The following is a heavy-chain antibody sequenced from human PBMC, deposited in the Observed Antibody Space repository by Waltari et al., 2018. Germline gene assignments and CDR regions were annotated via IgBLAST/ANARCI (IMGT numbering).Heavy chain of an antibody. CDR2: IYYSGST. Sequence: QVQLQESGPGLVKPSETLSLTCTVSGGSISSYYWSWIRPPPGKGLEWIGYIYYSGSTNYNPSLKSRVTISVDTSKNQFSLKLSSVTAADTAVYYCARGFIVATISTGFDPWGQGTLVTVSS. V-gene: IGHV4-59*01. J-gene: IGHJ5*02. CDR3: ARGFIVATISTGFDP. CDR1: GGSISSYY. D-gene: IGHD5-12*01.